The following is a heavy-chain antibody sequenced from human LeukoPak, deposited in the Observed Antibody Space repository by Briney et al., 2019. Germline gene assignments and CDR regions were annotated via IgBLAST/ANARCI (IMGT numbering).Heavy chain of an antibody. CDR1: GYTFTSYG. D-gene: IGHD6-13*01. J-gene: IGHJ6*03. CDR3: ARNIAAAGALYYMDV. CDR2: ISAYNGNT. V-gene: IGHV1-18*01. Sequence: ASVKVSCKASGYTFTSYGISWVRQAPGQGLEWMGWISAYNGNTNYAQKFQGRVTMATDSSTSTAHMELRSLRSDDTAVYYCARNIAAAGALYYMDVWGKGTTVTVSS.